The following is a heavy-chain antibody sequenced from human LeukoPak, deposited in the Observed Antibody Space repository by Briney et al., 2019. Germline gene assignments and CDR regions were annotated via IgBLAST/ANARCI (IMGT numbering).Heavy chain of an antibody. D-gene: IGHD3-10*01. CDR1: GFTFSSYE. CDR2: ISSSGSTI. J-gene: IGHJ4*02. CDR3: ALRGSGSLGYFDY. Sequence: PGGSLRLSCAASGFTFSSYEMNWVRQAPAKGLEWVSYISSSGSTIYHADSVKGRFTISRDNAKNSLYLQMNSLRAEDTAVYYCALRGSGSLGYFDYWGQGTLVTVSS. V-gene: IGHV3-48*03.